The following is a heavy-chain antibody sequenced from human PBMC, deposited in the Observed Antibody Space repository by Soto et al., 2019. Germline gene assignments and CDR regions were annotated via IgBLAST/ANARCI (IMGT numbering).Heavy chain of an antibody. V-gene: IGHV3-30*18. CDR2: ISYDGSNK. Sequence: GGSLRLSCAASGFTFSSYGMHWVRQAPGKGLEWVAVISYDGSNKYYADSVKGRFTISRDNSKNTLYPQMNSLRAEDTAVYYCAKAEMAGIDYWGQGTLVTVSS. J-gene: IGHJ4*02. CDR3: AKAEMAGIDY. CDR1: GFTFSSYG.